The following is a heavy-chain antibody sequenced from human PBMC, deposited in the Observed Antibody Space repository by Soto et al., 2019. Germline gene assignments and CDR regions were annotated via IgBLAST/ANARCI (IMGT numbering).Heavy chain of an antibody. CDR1: GDTFSTSA. J-gene: IGHJ6*02. Sequence: SVKVSCKASGDTFSTSAISWVRQAPGQGLEWMGGIIPIFGTPDYAQHFPGRVTISADESTKTAYLELSSLRPEDTAVYYCARSPGITGTRASQYAMDVWGQGTTVTVSS. D-gene: IGHD1-20*01. CDR3: ARSPGITGTRASQYAMDV. CDR2: IIPIFGTP. V-gene: IGHV1-69*13.